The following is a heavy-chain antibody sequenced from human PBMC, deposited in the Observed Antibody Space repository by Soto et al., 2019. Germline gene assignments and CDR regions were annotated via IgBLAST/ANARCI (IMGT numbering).Heavy chain of an antibody. Sequence: QVQVVESGGGVVQPGTSLRLSCAASGFTFNNYGMHWVRQAPGKGLEWVAVIWYDASHKYYAESVKGRFTISRDNSKNTLYLQMSSLRGEDTAVYYCARDKTFGGTIGSAFDSWGQGTLVTVSS. CDR3: ARDKTFGGTIGSAFDS. V-gene: IGHV3-33*01. CDR1: GFTFNNYG. CDR2: IWYDASHK. J-gene: IGHJ4*02. D-gene: IGHD3-16*01.